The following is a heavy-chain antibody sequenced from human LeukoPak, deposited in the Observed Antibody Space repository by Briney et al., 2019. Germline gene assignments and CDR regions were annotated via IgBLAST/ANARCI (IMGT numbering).Heavy chain of an antibody. V-gene: IGHV1-18*01. Sequence: ASVKVSCKASGYTFTSYGISWVRQAPGQGLEWMGWISAYNGNTNYAQKLQGRVTMTTDTSTSTAYMELRSLRSDDTAVYYCARDITRSNIVVVPAAKEPYYYYYMDVWGKGTTVTVSS. CDR3: ARDITRSNIVVVPAAKEPYYYYYMDV. J-gene: IGHJ6*03. D-gene: IGHD2-2*01. CDR2: ISAYNGNT. CDR1: GYTFTSYG.